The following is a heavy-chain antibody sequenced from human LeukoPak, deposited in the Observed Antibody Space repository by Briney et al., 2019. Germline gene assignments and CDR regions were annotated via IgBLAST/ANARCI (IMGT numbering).Heavy chain of an antibody. V-gene: IGHV1-18*01. CDR1: GYTFTSYG. Sequence: GASVKVSCKASGYTFTSYGISWVRQAPGQGLEWMGWISAYNGNTNYAQKLQGRVTMTTDTSTSTAYMELRSLRSDDTAVYYCARVVLNLYYDILTGPFEYWGQGTLVTVSS. CDR3: ARVVLNLYYDILTGPFEY. CDR2: ISAYNGNT. J-gene: IGHJ4*02. D-gene: IGHD3-9*01.